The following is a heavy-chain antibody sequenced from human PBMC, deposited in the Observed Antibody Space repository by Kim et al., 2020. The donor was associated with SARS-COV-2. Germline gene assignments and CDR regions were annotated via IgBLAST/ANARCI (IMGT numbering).Heavy chain of an antibody. CDR3: AGTFGNNCHYGMDV. Sequence: YADSVKGRFTIARDNAKNSLYLQMNSLRAEDTALYYCAGTFGNNCHYGMDVWGQGTTVTVSS. V-gene: IGHV3-21*01. D-gene: IGHD1-1*01. J-gene: IGHJ6*02.